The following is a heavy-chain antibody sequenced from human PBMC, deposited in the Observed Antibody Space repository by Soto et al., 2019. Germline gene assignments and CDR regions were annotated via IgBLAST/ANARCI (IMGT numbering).Heavy chain of an antibody. CDR2: INAGNGNT. CDR3: ARTLYDILTGSVHNLFDP. Sequence: ASVKVSCKASGYTFTSYAMHWVRQAPGQRLEWMGWINAGNGNTKYSQKFQGRVTITRDTSASTANKELSSLRSEDTAVNYCARTLYDILTGSVHNLFDPWGQGTLVPVSS. CDR1: GYTFTSYA. J-gene: IGHJ5*02. D-gene: IGHD3-9*01. V-gene: IGHV1-3*01.